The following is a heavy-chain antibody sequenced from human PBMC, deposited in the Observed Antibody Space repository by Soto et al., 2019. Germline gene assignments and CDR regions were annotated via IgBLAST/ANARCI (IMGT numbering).Heavy chain of an antibody. CDR1: GFTFSRHA. D-gene: IGHD3-10*01. Sequence: VGSLRLSCEGSGFTFSRHALHWVRQAPGKGLEWVAVVSKDGSVKYWIESVKGRFTLSRDNSKNAVYLEMNSLRPEDTGVYYCVRSRSGAVADSFDLWGQGTLVTVS. CDR3: VRSRSGAVADSFDL. J-gene: IGHJ4*02. V-gene: IGHV3-30-3*01. CDR2: VSKDGSVK.